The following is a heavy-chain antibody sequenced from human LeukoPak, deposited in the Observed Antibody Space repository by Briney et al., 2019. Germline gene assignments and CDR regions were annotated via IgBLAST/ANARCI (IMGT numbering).Heavy chain of an antibody. Sequence: SETLSLTCTVSGGSISSYFWSWIRQPPGKGLEWIGYIYYRGSTNYNPSLKSRVTISIDTSKNEFSLKLSPVSAADTAVYYCARQYSGYEPLDYWGQGTLVTVSS. CDR1: GGSISSYF. J-gene: IGHJ4*02. V-gene: IGHV4-59*01. CDR3: ARQYSGYEPLDY. CDR2: IYYRGST. D-gene: IGHD5-12*01.